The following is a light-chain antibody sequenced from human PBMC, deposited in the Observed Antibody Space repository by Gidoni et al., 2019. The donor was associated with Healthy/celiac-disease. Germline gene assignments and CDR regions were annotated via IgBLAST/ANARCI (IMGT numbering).Light chain of an antibody. V-gene: IGLV3-1*01. J-gene: IGLJ2*01. CDR1: KLGDKY. CDR3: QAWDSSTANV. Sequence: SYELTQPPSVSVSPGQTASITCSGDKLGDKYACWYQQKPGQSPVLVISQDSKRPSGIPERFSGSNSGNTATLTISGTQAMDEADYYCQAWDSSTANVFGGGTKLTVL. CDR2: QDS.